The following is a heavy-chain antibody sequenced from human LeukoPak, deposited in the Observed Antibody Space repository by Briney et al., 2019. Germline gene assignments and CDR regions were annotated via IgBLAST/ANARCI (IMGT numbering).Heavy chain of an antibody. CDR1: GFTFSNYA. D-gene: IGHD5-18*01. CDR3: AKVISQDTATPPAFDI. CDR2: ITGSGSRT. Sequence: GGSLRLSCAASGFTFSNYAMSWVRQAPGKGLEWVSAITGSGSRTYYADSVRGRFTISRDNSKNTLYLQMNSLRAEDTAVYYCAKVISQDTATPPAFDIWGQGTMVTVYS. J-gene: IGHJ3*02. V-gene: IGHV3-23*01.